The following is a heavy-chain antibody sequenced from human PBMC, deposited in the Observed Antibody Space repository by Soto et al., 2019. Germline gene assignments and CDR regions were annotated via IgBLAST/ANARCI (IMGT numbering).Heavy chain of an antibody. CDR3: ARFSGYDPVLYYYGMDV. CDR2: ISAYNGNT. CDR1: GYTFTSYG. D-gene: IGHD5-12*01. Sequence: GASVKVSCKASGYTFTSYGISWVRQAPGQGLEWMGWISAYNGNTNYAQKLQGRVTMTTDTSTSTAYMELRSLRSDDTAVYYCARFSGYDPVLYYYGMDVWGQGTTVTVSS. V-gene: IGHV1-18*01. J-gene: IGHJ6*02.